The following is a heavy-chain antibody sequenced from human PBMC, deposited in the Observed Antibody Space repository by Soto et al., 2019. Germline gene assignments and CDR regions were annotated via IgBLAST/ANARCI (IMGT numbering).Heavy chain of an antibody. CDR1: GFTFDDYA. CDR2: ISWNSGSI. Sequence: EVQLVESGGGLVQPGRSLRLSCAASGFTFDDYAMHCVRQAPGKGLEWVSGISWNSGSIGYADSVNGRFTISRDNAKNSLYLQMNSLRAEDTALYYCAKDSCSSTSCYEGDYYYMDVWGKGTTVTVSS. D-gene: IGHD2-2*01. V-gene: IGHV3-9*01. J-gene: IGHJ6*03. CDR3: AKDSCSSTSCYEGDYYYMDV.